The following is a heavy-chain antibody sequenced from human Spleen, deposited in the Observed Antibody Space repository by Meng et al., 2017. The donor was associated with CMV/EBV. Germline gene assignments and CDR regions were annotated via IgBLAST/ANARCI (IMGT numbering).Heavy chain of an antibody. CDR2: INQDESHK. Sequence: GESLKISCAASGFIFEDYGMSWVRQAPGKGLEWVTSINQDESHKYSVDSVKGRFTISRDNAKNSLYLQMNSLRAEDTAVYYCARYCSSTSCYNFDYWGQGTLVTVSS. CDR3: ARYCSSTSCYNFDY. J-gene: IGHJ4*02. V-gene: IGHV3-7*01. D-gene: IGHD2-2*01. CDR1: GFIFEDYG.